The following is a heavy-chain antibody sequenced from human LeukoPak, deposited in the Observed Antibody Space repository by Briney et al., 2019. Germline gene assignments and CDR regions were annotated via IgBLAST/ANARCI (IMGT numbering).Heavy chain of an antibody. CDR2: IYYSGST. CDR3: ARALGSVYSSKGYFDN. D-gene: IGHD5/OR15-5a*01. Sequence: TASETLSLTCTVSGGSISSYYWSWIRQPPGKGLEWIGYIYYSGSTNYNPSLKSRVTISVDTAKNQFSLKLTSVTAADTAVYYCARALGSVYSSKGYFDNWGQGTLVTVSS. V-gene: IGHV4-59*01. J-gene: IGHJ4*02. CDR1: GGSISSYY.